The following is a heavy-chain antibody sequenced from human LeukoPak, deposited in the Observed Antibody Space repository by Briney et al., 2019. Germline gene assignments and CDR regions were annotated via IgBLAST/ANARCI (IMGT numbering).Heavy chain of an antibody. D-gene: IGHD5-18*01. Sequence: PSETLSLTCTVSGGSISSSSYYWGWIRQPPGKGLEWIGSIYYSGSTNYNPSLKSRVTISLDTSKNQFSLKLRSVTAADTAVYYCARCGYSYGTGYYSDYWGQGALVTVSS. CDR1: GGSISSSSYY. CDR2: IYYSGST. V-gene: IGHV4-39*07. CDR3: ARCGYSYGTGYYSDY. J-gene: IGHJ4*02.